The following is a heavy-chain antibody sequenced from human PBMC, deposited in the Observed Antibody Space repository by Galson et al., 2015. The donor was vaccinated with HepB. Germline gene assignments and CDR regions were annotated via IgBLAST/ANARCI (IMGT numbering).Heavy chain of an antibody. CDR3: ARTEQLANVGYMDV. J-gene: IGHJ6*03. CDR1: GFTFSSYG. Sequence: SLRLSCAASGFTFSSYGMHWVRQAPGKGLEWVAVIWYDGSNKYYADSVKGRFTISRDNSKNTLYLQMNSLRAEDTAVYYCARTEQLANVGYMDVWCKGTTVTVSS. V-gene: IGHV3-33*01. D-gene: IGHD6-13*01. CDR2: IWYDGSNK.